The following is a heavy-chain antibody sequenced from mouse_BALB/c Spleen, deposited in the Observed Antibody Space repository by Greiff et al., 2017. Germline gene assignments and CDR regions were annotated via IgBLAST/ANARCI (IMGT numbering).Heavy chain of an antibody. D-gene: IGHD1-1*01. J-gene: IGHJ4*01. Sequence: VQLQQSAAELARPGASVKMSCKASGYTFTSYTMHWVKQRPGQGLEWIGYINPSSGYTEYNQKFKDKTTLTADKSSSTAYMQLSSLTSEDSAVYYCARCPSHYYGSPHYAMDYWGQGTSVTVSS. V-gene: IGHV1-4*02. CDR1: GYTFTSYT. CDR2: INPSSGYT. CDR3: ARCPSHYYGSPHYAMDY.